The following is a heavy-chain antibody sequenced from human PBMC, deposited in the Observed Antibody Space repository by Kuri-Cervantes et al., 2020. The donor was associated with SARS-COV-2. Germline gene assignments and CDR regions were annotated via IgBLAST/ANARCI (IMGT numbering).Heavy chain of an antibody. Sequence: GSMRLSCAVSGYSISSGYYWGWIRQPPGKGLEWIGSIYHSGSTYYNPSLKSRVTISVDTSKNQFSLKLSSVTAADTAVYYCAREKGSSSWPIDYWGQGTLVTVSS. CDR2: IYHSGST. CDR1: GYSISSGYY. J-gene: IGHJ4*02. V-gene: IGHV4-38-2*02. D-gene: IGHD6-13*01. CDR3: AREKGSSSWPIDY.